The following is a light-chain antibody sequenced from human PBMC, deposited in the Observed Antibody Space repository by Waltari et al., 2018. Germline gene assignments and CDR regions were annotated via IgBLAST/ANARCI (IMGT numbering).Light chain of an antibody. Sequence: QSALTQPASVSGSPGQSITIPCPGTSSDVGGYNYVSWYQQHPGKAPKLMIYDVYKRASGVSSRFSGSKSGNTASLTISGLQTEDEADYYCSSYATSSTYVFGTGTEVTVL. CDR3: SSYATSSTYV. V-gene: IGLV2-14*03. CDR1: SSDVGGYNY. J-gene: IGLJ1*01. CDR2: DVY.